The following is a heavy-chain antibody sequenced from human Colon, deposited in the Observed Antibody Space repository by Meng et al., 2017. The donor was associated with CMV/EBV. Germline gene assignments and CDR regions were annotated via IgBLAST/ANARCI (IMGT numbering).Heavy chain of an antibody. D-gene: IGHD6-13*01. CDR3: VRTRASSWYEF. CDR2: ISSRGYTI. CDR1: GFTLGDHY. V-gene: IGHV3-11*01. Sequence: GEASGFTLGDHYMSWVRQAPGKGLDWISYISSRGYTIYYAESVKGRFTISRDNAQNLLYLQMDSLRLEDTAVYFCVRTRASSWYEFWGQGTLVTVSS. J-gene: IGHJ5*01.